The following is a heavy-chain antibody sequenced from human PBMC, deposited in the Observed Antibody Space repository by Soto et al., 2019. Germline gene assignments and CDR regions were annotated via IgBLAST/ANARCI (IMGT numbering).Heavy chain of an antibody. V-gene: IGHV3-23*01. Sequence: EVQLLESGGGLVQPGGSLRLSCGASGFTFSSYAMSWVRQAPGKGLEWVSAISGSGGSTYYADSVKGRFTISRDNSKNTLYLQMNSLRAEDTAVYYCAKVGGQLETRYYFDYWGQGTLVTVSS. CDR3: AKVGGQLETRYYFDY. D-gene: IGHD6-13*01. CDR1: GFTFSSYA. CDR2: ISGSGGST. J-gene: IGHJ4*02.